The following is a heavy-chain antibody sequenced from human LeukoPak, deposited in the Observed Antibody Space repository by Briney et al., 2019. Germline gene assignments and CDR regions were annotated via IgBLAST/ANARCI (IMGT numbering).Heavy chain of an antibody. CDR3: AKKWSGDYDSSGVNDAFDI. Sequence: GASVKVSCKASGYTFTSYYMHWVRQAPGKGLEWVAFIRYGASNKYYADSVKGRFTISRDNSKNTLYLQMNSLRAEDTAVYYCAKKWSGDYDSSGVNDAFDIWGQGTMVTVSS. V-gene: IGHV3-30*02. CDR2: IRYGASNK. J-gene: IGHJ3*02. CDR1: GYTFTSYY. D-gene: IGHD3-22*01.